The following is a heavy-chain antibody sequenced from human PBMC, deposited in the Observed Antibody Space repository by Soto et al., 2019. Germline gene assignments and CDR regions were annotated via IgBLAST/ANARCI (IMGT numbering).Heavy chain of an antibody. CDR1: GFTFSSYG. CDR2: IWYDGSNK. CDR3: ARDLEWELYPTWYFDL. J-gene: IGHJ2*01. D-gene: IGHD1-26*01. V-gene: IGHV3-33*01. Sequence: QVQLVESGGGVVQPGRSLRLSCAASGFTFSSYGMHWVRQAPGKGLEWVAVIWYDGSNKYYADSVKGRFTISRDNSKNTLYLQMNSLRAEDTDVYYCARDLEWELYPTWYFDLWGRGTLVTVSS.